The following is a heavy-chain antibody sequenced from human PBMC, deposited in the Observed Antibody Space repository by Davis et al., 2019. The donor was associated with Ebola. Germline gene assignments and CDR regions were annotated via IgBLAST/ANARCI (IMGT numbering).Heavy chain of an antibody. D-gene: IGHD5-18*01. CDR3: ARRINSYGYLVDY. CDR1: GYSFTNYW. Sequence: GGSLRLSCQGSGYSFTNYWIAWVRQMPGKGLEWMGIIYPGDSNTRYSPSFQGQVTISADKSINTAYLQWSNLEASDTAMYYCARRINSYGYLVDYWGQGTLVTVSS. J-gene: IGHJ4*02. V-gene: IGHV5-51*01. CDR2: IYPGDSNT.